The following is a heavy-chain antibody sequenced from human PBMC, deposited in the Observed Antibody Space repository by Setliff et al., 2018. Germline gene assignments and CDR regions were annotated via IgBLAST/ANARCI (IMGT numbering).Heavy chain of an antibody. CDR1: GYIFTYYA. V-gene: IGHV1-3*01. CDR3: ATSYSGSYYGY. D-gene: IGHD1-26*01. J-gene: IGHJ4*02. CDR2: INAGNGNT. Sequence: ASVKVSCEASGYIFTYYAIHWVRQAPGQRLEWMGWINAGNGNTKYSQKFQGRVTITRDTSASTAYMELSSLRSEDTAVYYCATSYSGSYYGYWGQGTLVTVSS.